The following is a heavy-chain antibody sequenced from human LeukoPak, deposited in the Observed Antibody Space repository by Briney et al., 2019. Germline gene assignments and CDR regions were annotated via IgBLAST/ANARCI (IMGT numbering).Heavy chain of an antibody. J-gene: IGHJ4*02. CDR3: AFGGYDSSGFDY. V-gene: IGHV3-30*04. CDR2: ISYDGSNK. Sequence: GGSLRLSCAASGFTFSSYAMHWVRQAPGKGLEWVAVISYDGSNKYYADSVKGRFTISRDNSKNTLYLQMNSLRAEDTAAYYCAFGGYDSSGFDYWGQGTLVTVSS. CDR1: GFTFSSYA. D-gene: IGHD3-22*01.